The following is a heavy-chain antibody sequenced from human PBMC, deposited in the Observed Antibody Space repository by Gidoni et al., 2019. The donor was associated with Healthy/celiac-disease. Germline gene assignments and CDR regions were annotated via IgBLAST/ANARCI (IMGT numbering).Heavy chain of an antibody. J-gene: IGHJ3*02. CDR2: IYYSGST. CDR1: GGSISSYY. CDR3: ARNGYDSSGYYSGRGAFDI. D-gene: IGHD3-22*01. Sequence: QVQLQESGPGLVQPSETLSLTCTVSGGSISSYYWSWIRQPPGKGLEWIGYIYYSGSTNYNPSLKSRVTISVDTSKNQFSLKLSSVTAADTAVYYCARNGYDSSGYYSGRGAFDIWGQGTMVTVSS. V-gene: IGHV4-59*01.